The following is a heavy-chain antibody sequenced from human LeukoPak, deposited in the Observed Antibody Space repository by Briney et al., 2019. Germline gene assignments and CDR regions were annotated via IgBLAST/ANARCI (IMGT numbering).Heavy chain of an antibody. Sequence: GASVKVSCKASGGTFSSYAISWVRQAPGQGLEWMGGIIPIFGTANYAQKFQGRVTITADESTSTAYMELSSLRSDDTAVYYCARVAVESRYYYDSSGYYPLDYWGQGTPVTVSS. V-gene: IGHV1-69*13. J-gene: IGHJ4*02. CDR3: ARVAVESRYYYDSSGYYPLDY. D-gene: IGHD3-22*01. CDR1: GGTFSSYA. CDR2: IIPIFGTA.